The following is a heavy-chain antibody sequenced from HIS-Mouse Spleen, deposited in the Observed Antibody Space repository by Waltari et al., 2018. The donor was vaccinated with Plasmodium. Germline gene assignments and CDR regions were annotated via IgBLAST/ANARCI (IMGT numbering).Heavy chain of an antibody. CDR3: ARTIAAAGTGDAFDM. Sequence: EVQLVESGGVLVQPGGSLRLSCAASGFTFSSYWMHWGRQAPGKGLVWVSRINSDGSSTRYADSVKGRFTISRDNAKNTLYLQMNSLRAEDTAVYYCARTIAAAGTGDAFDMWGQGTMVTVSS. V-gene: IGHV3-74*01. CDR1: GFTFSSYW. J-gene: IGHJ3*02. CDR2: INSDGSST. D-gene: IGHD6-13*01.